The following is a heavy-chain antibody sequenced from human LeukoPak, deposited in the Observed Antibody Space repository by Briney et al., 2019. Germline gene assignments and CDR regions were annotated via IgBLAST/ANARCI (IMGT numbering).Heavy chain of an antibody. V-gene: IGHV1-2*02. CDR1: GYTFTGYY. Sequence: AAAVKVSCRPFGYTFTGYYIHWVRQAPGLGLEWMGWINPNTGATMYGQKFQGRVTLTRDTSIDTAYMELTNLRSDDTALYYCARDRVGSGWPRPYYFEFWGQGSLVTVSS. D-gene: IGHD6-19*01. CDR2: INPNTGAT. CDR3: ARDRVGSGWPRPYYFEF. J-gene: IGHJ4*02.